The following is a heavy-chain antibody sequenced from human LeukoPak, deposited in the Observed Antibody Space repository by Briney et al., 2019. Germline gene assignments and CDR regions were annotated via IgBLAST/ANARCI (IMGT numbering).Heavy chain of an antibody. Sequence: GGSLRLSCAASGFTFSNAWMNWVRQAPGKGLEWVGRIKSKTDGGTTDYAAPVKGRFTISRDDSKNTLYLQMNSLKTEDTAVCYCTTAYYDSSGYYDFDYWGQGTLVTVSS. CDR3: TTAYYDSSGYYDFDY. CDR1: GFTFSNAW. J-gene: IGHJ4*02. D-gene: IGHD3-22*01. V-gene: IGHV3-15*07. CDR2: IKSKTDGGTT.